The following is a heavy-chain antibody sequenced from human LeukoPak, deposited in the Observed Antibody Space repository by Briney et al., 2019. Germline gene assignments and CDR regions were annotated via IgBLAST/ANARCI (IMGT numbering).Heavy chain of an antibody. Sequence: SQTLSLTCTVSGGSISSGGYYWSWIRQHPGKGLEWIGYIYYSGSTYYNPSLKSRVTISVDTSKNQFSLKLSSVTAADTAVYYCARGDRRWFDPWGQGTLVTVSS. D-gene: IGHD2-21*02. V-gene: IGHV4-31*03. CDR2: IYYSGST. CDR3: ARGDRRWFDP. CDR1: GGSISSGGYY. J-gene: IGHJ5*01.